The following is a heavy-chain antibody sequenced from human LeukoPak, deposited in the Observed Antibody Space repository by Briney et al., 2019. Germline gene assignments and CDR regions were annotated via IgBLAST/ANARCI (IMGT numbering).Heavy chain of an antibody. CDR3: AHPTEAAAEFDY. V-gene: IGHV2-5*01. Sequence: IRXPPGKALEGRALIYWNDDKRYSPSLKSSLTITKDTSKNQVVLTMTNMDPVDTATYYCAHPTEAAAEFDYWGQGTLVTVSS. D-gene: IGHD6-13*01. J-gene: IGHJ4*02. CDR2: IYWNDDK.